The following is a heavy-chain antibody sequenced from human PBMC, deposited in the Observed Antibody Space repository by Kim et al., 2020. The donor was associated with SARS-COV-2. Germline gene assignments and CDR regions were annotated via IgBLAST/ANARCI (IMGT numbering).Heavy chain of an antibody. Sequence: SETLSLTCAVYGGSFSDYYWNWIRQSPGKGLEWIGEVNYGGKTYYNPSLKSRVTISIDTAKNQFSLRLRSVTAADTATYYCARGMYCDETPCYSASFDSWGQGTRSP. CDR3: ARGMYCDETPCYSASFDS. J-gene: IGHJ5*01. D-gene: IGHD3-10*01. CDR2: VNYGGKT. CDR1: GGSFSDYY. V-gene: IGHV4-34*01.